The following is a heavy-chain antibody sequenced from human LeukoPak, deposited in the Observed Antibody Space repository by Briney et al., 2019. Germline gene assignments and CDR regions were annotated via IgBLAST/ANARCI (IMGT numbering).Heavy chain of an antibody. V-gene: IGHV3-13*01. D-gene: IGHD3-22*01. CDR1: GFTFSSYD. CDR2: IGTAGGT. Sequence: SGGSLRLSCAASGFTFSSYDMHWVRQGTGKSLEWVSAIGTAGGTYYAGSVKGRFTISRENAKNSLYLQMNSLRAEDTAVYYCAKGVVYYYDSSGYYYPEEYFQHWGQGTLVTVSS. CDR3: AKGVVYYYDSSGYYYPEEYFQH. J-gene: IGHJ1*01.